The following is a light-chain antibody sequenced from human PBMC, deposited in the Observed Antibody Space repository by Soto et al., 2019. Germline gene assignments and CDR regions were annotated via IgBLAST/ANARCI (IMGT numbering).Light chain of an antibody. CDR3: QQYNNWPSIT. V-gene: IGKV3-15*01. CDR2: GSS. J-gene: IGKJ5*01. Sequence: EIVMTQAPATLSVAAWERATLSYVASQRVSSNLSWYHQKPGQAPRLLIYGSSTRAPCIPARFSGSGSGTEFTLTISSLQSEDFAVYYCQQYNNWPSITFGQGTRLEI. CDR1: QRVSSN.